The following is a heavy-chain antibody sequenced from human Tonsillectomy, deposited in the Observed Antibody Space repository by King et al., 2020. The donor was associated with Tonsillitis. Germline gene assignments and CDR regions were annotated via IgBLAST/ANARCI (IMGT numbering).Heavy chain of an antibody. J-gene: IGHJ4*02. V-gene: IGHV4-39*07. D-gene: IGHD4-23*01. CDR1: GGSISSNDYY. CDR3: ARLDYGGNSKYFDY. Sequence: QLQESGPGLVKPSETLSLTCTVSGGSISSNDYYWGWIRQPPGKGLEWIGNMFYTGSTNYNQSLRSRVSIPVDTSKNQFSLKLSSVTAADTAVYYCARLDYGGNSKYFDYWGQGTLVTVSS. CDR2: MFYTGST.